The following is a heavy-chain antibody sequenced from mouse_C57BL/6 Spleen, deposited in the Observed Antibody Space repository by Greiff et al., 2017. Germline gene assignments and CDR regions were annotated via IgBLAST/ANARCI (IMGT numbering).Heavy chain of an antibody. CDR2: IDPSDSYT. Sequence: QVQLQQPGAELVRPGTSVKLSCKASGYTFTSYWMHWVKQRPGQGLEWIGVIDPSDSYTNYNPKFKGKATLTVDTSSSTAYMQLSSLTSADSAVYYCARSGTDWYFDVWGTGTTVTVSS. V-gene: IGHV1-59*01. D-gene: IGHD4-1*01. CDR3: ARSGTDWYFDV. CDR1: GYTFTSYW. J-gene: IGHJ1*03.